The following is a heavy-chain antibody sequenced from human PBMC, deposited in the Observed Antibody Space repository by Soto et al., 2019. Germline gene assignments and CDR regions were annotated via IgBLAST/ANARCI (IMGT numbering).Heavy chain of an antibody. D-gene: IGHD3-3*01. V-gene: IGHV3-30*18. J-gene: IGHJ6*02. CDR1: GFTFSSSG. CDR3: AKDRQADFWGLPSPMDV. Sequence: QVQLVESGGGVVQPGRSLRLSCAASGFTFSSSGIHWVRQAPGKGLEWVAVISYDGSNKFYIDSVKGRFTVSRDNSKNTLYLQMSSLRAEDTAVYYCAKDRQADFWGLPSPMDVWGQGTTVTVSS. CDR2: ISYDGSNK.